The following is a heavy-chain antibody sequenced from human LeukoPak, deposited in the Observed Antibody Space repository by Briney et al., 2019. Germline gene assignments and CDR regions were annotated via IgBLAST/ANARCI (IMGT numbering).Heavy chain of an antibody. J-gene: IGHJ4*02. CDR2: IKQDGSEK. CDR1: GGSINNSSYY. V-gene: IGHV3-7*01. Sequence: PSETLSLTCTVSGGSINNSSYYWGWIRQPPGKGLEWVANIKQDGSEKYYVDSVKGRFTISRDNAKNSLYLQMNSLRAEDTAVYYCASESEMVARYWGQGTLVTVSS. D-gene: IGHD2-8*01. CDR3: ASESEMVARY.